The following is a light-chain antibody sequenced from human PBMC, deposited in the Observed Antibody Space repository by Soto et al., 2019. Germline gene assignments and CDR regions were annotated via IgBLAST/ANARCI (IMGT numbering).Light chain of an antibody. CDR2: SNN. J-gene: IGLJ2*01. Sequence: QSVLTQPPSVSGTRGQRVTISCSGSSSNIGSNTANWYQHLPGTAPKVLIYSNNRRPSGVPDRFSGSKSGTSASLAISGLQSEDEADYYCSSYTSSSTHVVFGGGTKLTVL. V-gene: IGLV1-44*01. CDR1: SSNIGSNT. CDR3: SSYTSSSTHVV.